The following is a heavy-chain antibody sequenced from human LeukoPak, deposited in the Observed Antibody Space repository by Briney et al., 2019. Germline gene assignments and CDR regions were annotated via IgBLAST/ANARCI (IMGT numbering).Heavy chain of an antibody. J-gene: IGHJ3*02. D-gene: IGHD2-21*01. V-gene: IGHV3-30*02. CDR2: IRYDGSNK. Sequence: GGSLRLSCAASGFTFSDYYMSWIRQAPGKGLEWVAFIRYDGSNKYYADSVKGRFTISRDNSKNTLYLQMNSLRAEDTAVYYCAKGQGAIVDDAFDIWGQGTMVTVSS. CDR3: AKGQGAIVDDAFDI. CDR1: GFTFSDYY.